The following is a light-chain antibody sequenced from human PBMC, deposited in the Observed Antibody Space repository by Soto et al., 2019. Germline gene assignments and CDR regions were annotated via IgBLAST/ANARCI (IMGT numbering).Light chain of an antibody. Sequence: EIVLTQSPGTLSLSPGERATLSCRASQSVSNNLAWYQQRPGQAPRLLMYGASTRPSGIPARFTGGGSGTDFTLTITSLQSEDFAVYYCQQYDSYMYAFGQGTKVDIK. CDR2: GAS. CDR1: QSVSNN. J-gene: IGKJ2*01. CDR3: QQYDSYMYA. V-gene: IGKV3-15*01.